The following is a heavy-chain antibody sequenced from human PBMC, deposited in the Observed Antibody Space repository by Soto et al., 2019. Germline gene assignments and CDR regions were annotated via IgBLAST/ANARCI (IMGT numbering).Heavy chain of an antibody. D-gene: IGHD2-2*01. CDR2: IYYSGST. CDR1: GGSISSYY. J-gene: IGHJ6*03. Sequence: QVQLQESGPGLVKPSETLSLTCTVSGGSISSYYWSWIRQPPGKGLEWIGYIYYSGSTNYNPSLKSRGTISVDTSKNQFSLKLSSVTAADTAVYYCARGAVVVPAATKQDYYYYYYMDVWGKGTTVTVSS. V-gene: IGHV4-59*01. CDR3: ARGAVVVPAATKQDYYYYYYMDV.